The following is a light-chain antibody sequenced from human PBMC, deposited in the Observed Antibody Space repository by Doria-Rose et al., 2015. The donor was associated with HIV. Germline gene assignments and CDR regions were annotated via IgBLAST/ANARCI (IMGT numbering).Light chain of an antibody. CDR3: HQYNNWPT. CDR2: GAS. V-gene: IGKV3-15*01. Sequence: TQSPETLSVSPGESATLSCRASQSVSTDLAWYQHKPGQAPRLPIWGASTRATGIPARFSGSGSGTEFTLTISSLQSEDFAIYFCHQYNNWPTFGQGTRLDIK. CDR1: QSVSTD. J-gene: IGKJ5*01.